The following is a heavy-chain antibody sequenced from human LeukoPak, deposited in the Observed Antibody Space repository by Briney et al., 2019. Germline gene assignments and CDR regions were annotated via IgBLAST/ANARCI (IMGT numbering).Heavy chain of an antibody. CDR3: AKTDPVGYSSSWYDY. D-gene: IGHD6-13*01. CDR1: GFTLSSYA. CDR2: ISGSGGST. V-gene: IGHV3-23*01. J-gene: IGHJ4*02. Sequence: PGGSLRLSCAASGFTLSSYAMSWVRQAPGKGLEWVSAISGSGGSTYYADSVKGRFTISRDNSKNTLYLQMNSLRAEDTAVYYCAKTDPVGYSSSWYDYWGQGTLVTVSS.